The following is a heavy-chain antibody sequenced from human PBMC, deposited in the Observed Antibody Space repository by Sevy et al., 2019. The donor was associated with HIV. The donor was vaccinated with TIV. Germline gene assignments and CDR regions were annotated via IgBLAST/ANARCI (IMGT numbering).Heavy chain of an antibody. D-gene: IGHD6-13*01. CDR1: GFTFSDYY. J-gene: IGHJ4*02. CDR2: ITSSSSYT. CDR3: ASKVAAVGTYYFDS. Sequence: GGSLRLSCAASGFTFSDYYMTWIRQAPGKGLEWVSYITSSSSYTNYAYSVKGRFTISRDNAKNSLYLQMNSLRAEDTAVYYCASKVAAVGTYYFDSWGQGTLVTVSS. V-gene: IGHV3-11*06.